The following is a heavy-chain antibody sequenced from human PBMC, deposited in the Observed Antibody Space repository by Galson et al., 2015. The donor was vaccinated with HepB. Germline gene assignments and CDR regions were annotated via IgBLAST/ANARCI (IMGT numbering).Heavy chain of an antibody. CDR3: ARADSGGFWSARTHYYYMDV. CDR1: GFIFSNYA. J-gene: IGHJ6*03. D-gene: IGHD3-3*01. CDR2: ISYDGSDK. Sequence: SLRLSCAASGFIFSNYAMHWLRQAPGKGLEWVTVISYDGSDKYYADSVKGRFIISRDNYKNTLYLQMNSLRAEDTAVYYCARADSGGFWSARTHYYYMDVWGKGTTVTVSS. V-gene: IGHV3-30*01.